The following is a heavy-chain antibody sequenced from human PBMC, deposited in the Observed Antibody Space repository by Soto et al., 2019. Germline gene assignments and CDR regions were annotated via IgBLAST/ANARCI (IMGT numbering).Heavy chain of an antibody. CDR1: GFTFSDYY. J-gene: IGHJ6*02. CDR3: ARVLIDYYYGMDV. CDR2: ISSSSSYT. Sequence: QVQLVESGGGLVKPGGSLRLSCAASGFTFSDYYMSWIRQAPGKGLEWVSYISSSSSYTNYADSVKGRFTISRDNAKNSLYLQMNSLRAEDTAVYYCARVLIDYYYGMDVWGQGTTVTVSS. D-gene: IGHD2-15*01. V-gene: IGHV3-11*05.